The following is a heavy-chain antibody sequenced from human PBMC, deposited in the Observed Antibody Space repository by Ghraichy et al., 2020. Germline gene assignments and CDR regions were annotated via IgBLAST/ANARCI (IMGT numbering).Heavy chain of an antibody. CDR1: GFTFSSYA. V-gene: IGHV3-23*01. Sequence: GSLRLSCAASGFTFSSYAMSWVRQAPGKGLEWVSPISGSGGSTYYADSVKGRFTISRDNSKNTLYLQMNSLRAEDTAVYYCAKVRSYSDYYFDYWGQGTLVTVSS. CDR3: AKVRSYSDYYFDY. D-gene: IGHD4-11*01. CDR2: ISGSGGST. J-gene: IGHJ4*02.